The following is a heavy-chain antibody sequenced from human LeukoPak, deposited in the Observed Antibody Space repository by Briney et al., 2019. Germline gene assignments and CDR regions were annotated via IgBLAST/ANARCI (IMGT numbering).Heavy chain of an antibody. J-gene: IGHJ4*02. CDR2: TSASGGST. Sequence: GGSLRLSCAASRFTFNSYGMSWVRQAPGKGLEWVSGTSASGGSTYYADSVKGRFTISRDNSKNTLYLQMNSLRAEDTAVYYCAKDRLPLTSAYYYLPFDYWGQGTLVTVSS. V-gene: IGHV3-23*01. D-gene: IGHD3-22*01. CDR1: RFTFNSYG. CDR3: AKDRLPLTSAYYYLPFDY.